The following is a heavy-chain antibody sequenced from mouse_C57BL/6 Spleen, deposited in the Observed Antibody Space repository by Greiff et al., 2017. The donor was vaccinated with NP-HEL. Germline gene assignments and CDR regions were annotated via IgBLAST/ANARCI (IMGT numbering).Heavy chain of an antibody. J-gene: IGHJ2*01. CDR1: GYAFSSYW. D-gene: IGHD1-1*02. CDR2: IYPGDGDT. V-gene: IGHV1-80*01. CDR3: ARWGGMGYYFDY. Sequence: QVQLKQSGAELVKPGASVKISCKASGYAFSSYWMNWVKQRPGKGLEWIGQIYPGDGDTNYNGKFKGKATLTADKSSSTAYMQLSSLSSEDSAVYFCARWGGMGYYFDYGGQGTTLTVAS.